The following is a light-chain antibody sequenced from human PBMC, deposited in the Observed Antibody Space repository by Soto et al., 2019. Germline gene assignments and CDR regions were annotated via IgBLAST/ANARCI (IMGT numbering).Light chain of an antibody. CDR2: GAS. CDR3: QQYGSSPYT. V-gene: IGKV3-20*01. Sequence: EIVLTQSPGTLSLSPGERATLSCRARQSVGSSYLAWYQQKPGQAPRLLIYGASSRATGVPDRFSGGGSGTDFTLTISRLEPEDFAVYYCQQYGSSPYTFGQGTKLEIK. CDR1: QSVGSSY. J-gene: IGKJ2*01.